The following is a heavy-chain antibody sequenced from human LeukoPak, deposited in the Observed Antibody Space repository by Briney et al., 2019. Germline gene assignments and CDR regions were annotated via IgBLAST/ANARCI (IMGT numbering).Heavy chain of an antibody. CDR2: IRHDGSER. J-gene: IGHJ5*02. Sequence: PGGSLRLSCAASGFSFTKYWMTWVRQAPGKGLEWVANIRHDGSERHYVNSVKSRFSISRDNAKNSLYLQMNSLRVEDTAVYYCAKDRHYYGSGSYFRNWFDPWGQGTLVAVSS. CDR3: AKDRHYYGSGSYFRNWFDP. V-gene: IGHV3-7*03. CDR1: GFSFTKYW. D-gene: IGHD3-10*01.